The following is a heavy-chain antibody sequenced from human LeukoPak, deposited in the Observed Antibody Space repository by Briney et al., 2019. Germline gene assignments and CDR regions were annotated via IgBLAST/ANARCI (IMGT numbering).Heavy chain of an antibody. CDR1: GFIVSGDF. V-gene: IGHV3-53*01. Sequence: GGSLRLSCAASGFIVSGDFMSWVRQAPGKGLEWVSVVYSDGSTYYADSVKGRFTISRDNSKNTLDLQMTGLRAEDTAVYYCARERGRGRDSPWFDYWGQGTLVTVSS. CDR3: ARERGRGRDSPWFDY. J-gene: IGHJ4*02. CDR2: VYSDGST. D-gene: IGHD1-26*01.